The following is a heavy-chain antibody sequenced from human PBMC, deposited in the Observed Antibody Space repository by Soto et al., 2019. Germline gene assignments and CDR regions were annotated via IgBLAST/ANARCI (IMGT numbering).Heavy chain of an antibody. J-gene: IGHJ5*02. CDR2: LIPYTGDT. D-gene: IGHD5-18*01. CDR3: VRDAYSGYRGWWDT. Sequence: KPSCKPPRSTYTGSALRWVQQAKGQGLEWMGLLIPYTGDTIYAQKIQGRVILTTDTATSTAYMELGSLRSEDTAVYFCVRDAYSGYRGWWDTCAEGSLVT. CDR1: RSTYTGSA. V-gene: IGHV1-18*01.